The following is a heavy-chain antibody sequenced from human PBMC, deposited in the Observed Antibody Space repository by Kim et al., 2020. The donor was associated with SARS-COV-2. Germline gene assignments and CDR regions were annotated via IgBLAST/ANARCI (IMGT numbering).Heavy chain of an antibody. CDR3: ARYGAGRWN. Sequence: GGSLRLSCVASGFTFSDYYMHWIRQVPGKGLMWVANINTDGSKASHADSVRGRFTISVDSAKNTLYLQMNSLRVEDTAVYYCARYGAGRWNWGQGTTVAV. J-gene: IGHJ6*02. D-gene: IGHD1-1*01. CDR2: INTDGSKA. V-gene: IGHV3-74*01. CDR1: GFTFSDYY.